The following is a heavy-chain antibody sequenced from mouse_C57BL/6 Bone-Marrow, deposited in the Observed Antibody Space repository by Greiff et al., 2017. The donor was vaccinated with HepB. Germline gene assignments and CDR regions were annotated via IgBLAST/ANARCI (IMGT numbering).Heavy chain of an antibody. V-gene: IGHV3-8*01. CDR1: GYSITSDY. CDR3: ARRYYGSSEGWYFDV. CDR2: ISYSGST. D-gene: IGHD1-1*01. J-gene: IGHJ1*03. Sequence: EVKLVESGPGLAKPSQTLSLTCSVTGYSITSDYWNWIRKFPGNKLEYMGYISYSGSTYYNPSLKSRISITRDTSKNQYYLQLNSVTTEDTATYYCARRYYGSSEGWYFDVWGTGTTVTVSS.